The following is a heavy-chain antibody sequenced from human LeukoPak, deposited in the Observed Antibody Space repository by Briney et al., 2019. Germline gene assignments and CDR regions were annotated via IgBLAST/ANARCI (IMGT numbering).Heavy chain of an antibody. Sequence: GGSLRLSCAASGFTFSSYWMHWVRQAPGKGLVWVSRINSDGSSPIDADSVKGRFTISRDNAKNTLFLQMNSLRAEDTAVYYCARGHYDSSDYYYYYYYYMDVWGKGTTVTVSS. V-gene: IGHV3-74*01. J-gene: IGHJ6*03. D-gene: IGHD3-22*01. CDR3: ARGHYDSSDYYYYYYYYMDV. CDR2: INSDGSSP. CDR1: GFTFSSYW.